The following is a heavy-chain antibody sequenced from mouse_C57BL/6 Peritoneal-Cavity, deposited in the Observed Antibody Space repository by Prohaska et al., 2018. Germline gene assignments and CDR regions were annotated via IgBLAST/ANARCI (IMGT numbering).Heavy chain of an antibody. J-gene: IGHJ2*01. CDR2: INTYSVVP. CDR3: ARWKGSSPLDS. V-gene: IGHV9-3*01. Sequence: QIQLVQSGPELKQPGETVKISCKASGYTFTTYGMSWVKQAPGKGLKWMGWINTYSVVPTYADDFKGRFAFTLETSASTAYVQINNLEKEDTGTYGCARWKGSSPLDSRGQGTTLTVSS. CDR1: GYTFTTYG. D-gene: IGHD1-1*01.